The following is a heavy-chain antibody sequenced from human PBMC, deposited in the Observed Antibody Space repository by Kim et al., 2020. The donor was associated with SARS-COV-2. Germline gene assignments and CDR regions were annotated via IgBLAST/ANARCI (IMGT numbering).Heavy chain of an antibody. D-gene: IGHD1-26*01. V-gene: IGHV3-9*01. Sequence: YADSVKGRFTISRNNAKNSLYLQMNSLRPDDTAFYYCAKGEYSGNYYYFDHWGQGTLVTVSS. J-gene: IGHJ4*02. CDR3: AKGEYSGNYYYFDH.